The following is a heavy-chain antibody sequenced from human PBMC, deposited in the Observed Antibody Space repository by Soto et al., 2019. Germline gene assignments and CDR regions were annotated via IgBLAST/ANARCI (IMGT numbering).Heavy chain of an antibody. J-gene: IGHJ6*02. D-gene: IGHD3-22*01. CDR3: AREMIPMIMGGMSAMDV. CDR1: KFTFASYV. V-gene: IGHV3-30*04. CDR2: ISFDGTNK. Sequence: QVQLVESGGGVVQPERSQRLSCTASKFTFASYVMHWVRQAPGEGLEWVALISFDGTNKYYADSVKGRFTISRANSKNTMYLQMNSLRPEDTAVYYCAREMIPMIMGGMSAMDVWGQGTTVTVS.